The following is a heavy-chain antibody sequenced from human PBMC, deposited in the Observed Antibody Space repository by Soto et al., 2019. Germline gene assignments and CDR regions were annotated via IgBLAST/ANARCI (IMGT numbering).Heavy chain of an antibody. CDR3: AKLRRGTTGTEGFDP. CDR1: GVTFSSDA. Sequence: EAQLLESGGGLAHQGGSLTLSCAASGVTFSSDAMTWVRQAPGKGLEWLSTISNSGGTTHYADSVKGRFTVSRDNFKGTLYLLMNSLRAEDTAVYYCAKLRRGTTGTEGFDPWGQGTLVTVSS. V-gene: IGHV3-23*01. J-gene: IGHJ5*02. CDR2: ISNSGGTT. D-gene: IGHD1-7*01.